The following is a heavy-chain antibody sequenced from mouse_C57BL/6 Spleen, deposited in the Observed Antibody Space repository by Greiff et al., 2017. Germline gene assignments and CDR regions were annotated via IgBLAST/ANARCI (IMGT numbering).Heavy chain of an antibody. J-gene: IGHJ1*03. CDR1: GYTFTDYY. V-gene: IGHV1-76*01. D-gene: IGHD1-1*01. CDR2: IYPGSGNT. Sequence: VQLQESGAELVRPGASVKLSCKASGYTFTDYYINWVKQRPGQGLEWIARIYPGSGNTYYNEKFKGKATLTAEKSSSTAYMQLSSLTSEDSAVYFCARGSRGWYFDVWGTGTTVTVSS. CDR3: ARGSRGWYFDV.